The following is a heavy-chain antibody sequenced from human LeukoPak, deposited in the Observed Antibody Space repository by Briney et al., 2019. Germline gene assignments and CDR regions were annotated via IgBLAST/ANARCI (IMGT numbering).Heavy chain of an antibody. CDR3: AELGITMVGGV. D-gene: IGHD3-10*02. V-gene: IGHV3-48*03. Sequence: GGSLRLSCAASGFTFSSYEMNWVRQAPGKGLEWVSYISSSGSTIYYADSVKGRFTISRDNAKNSLYLQMNSLRAEDTAVYYCAELGITMVGGVWGTGKTVTISS. J-gene: IGHJ6*04. CDR2: ISSSGSTI. CDR1: GFTFSSYE.